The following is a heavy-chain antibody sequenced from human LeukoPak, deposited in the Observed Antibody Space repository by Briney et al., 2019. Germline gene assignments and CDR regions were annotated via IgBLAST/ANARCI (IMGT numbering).Heavy chain of an antibody. CDR3: ARGKLAADAFDI. V-gene: IGHV4-38-2*02. D-gene: IGHD6-13*01. CDR2: IYHSGST. CDR1: GYSISSGYY. Sequence: SETLSLTCTVSGYSISSGYYWGWIRQPPGQGLEWIGSIYHSGSTYYNPSLKSRATISVDTSKNQFSLKLSSVTAADTAVYYCARGKLAADAFDIWGQGTMVTVSS. J-gene: IGHJ3*02.